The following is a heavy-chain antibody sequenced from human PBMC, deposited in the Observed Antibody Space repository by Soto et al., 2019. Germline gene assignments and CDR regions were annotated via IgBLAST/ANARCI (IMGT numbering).Heavy chain of an antibody. CDR1: GGSISSNNYY. Sequence: QLQLQESGPGLVKPSETLSLTCTVSGGSISSNNYYWGWIRQPPGKGLEWIGSIYYSGSTYYNPSLKSRVTISVDTSKNQFSLKLSSVTAADTAVYYCARAYNGSYWYFDLWGRGTLVTVSS. CDR2: IYYSGST. J-gene: IGHJ2*01. D-gene: IGHD1-26*01. V-gene: IGHV4-39*01. CDR3: ARAYNGSYWYFDL.